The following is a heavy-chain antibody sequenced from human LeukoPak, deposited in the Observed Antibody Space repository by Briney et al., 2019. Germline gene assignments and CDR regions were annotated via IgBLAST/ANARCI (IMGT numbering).Heavy chain of an antibody. CDR1: GGSINSYY. J-gene: IGHJ4*02. Sequence: SETLSLTCTVSGGSINSYYWSWIRQPPGKGLEWIGYIYYSGSTNYNAALKSRVTISVDTSKNQSSLKLSSVTAADTAVYYCARHYYNPHHLLYYFDYWGQGTLVTVSS. V-gene: IGHV4-59*08. CDR2: IYYSGST. D-gene: IGHD3-10*01. CDR3: ARHYYNPHHLLYYFDY.